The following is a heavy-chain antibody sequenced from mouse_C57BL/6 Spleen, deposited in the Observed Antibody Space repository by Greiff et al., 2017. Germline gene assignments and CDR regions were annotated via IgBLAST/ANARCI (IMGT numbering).Heavy chain of an antibody. CDR3: ARGDGSSSYAMDY. CDR2: ISSGSSTI. J-gene: IGHJ4*01. V-gene: IGHV5-17*01. CDR1: GFTFSDYG. Sequence: EVKLMESGGGLVKPGGSLKLPCAASGFTFSDYGMHWVRQAPEKGLEWVAYISSGSSTIYYADTVKGRFTISRDNAKNTLFLQMTSLRSEDTAMYYCARGDGSSSYAMDYWGQGTSVTVSS. D-gene: IGHD1-1*01.